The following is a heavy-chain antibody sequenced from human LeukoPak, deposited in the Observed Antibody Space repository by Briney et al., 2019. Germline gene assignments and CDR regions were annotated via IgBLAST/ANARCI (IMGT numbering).Heavy chain of an antibody. CDR1: GYTFTGYY. J-gene: IGHJ6*02. CDR3: ARVLAAGSRYYYYGMDV. D-gene: IGHD6-13*01. V-gene: IGHV1-2*02. CDR2: INPNSGGT. Sequence: ASVKVSCKASGYTFTGYYMHWVRQAPGQGLEWMGWINPNSGGTNYAQKLQGRVTMTRDTSISTAYMELSRLRSDDTAVYYCARVLAAGSRYYYYGMDVWGQGTTVTVSS.